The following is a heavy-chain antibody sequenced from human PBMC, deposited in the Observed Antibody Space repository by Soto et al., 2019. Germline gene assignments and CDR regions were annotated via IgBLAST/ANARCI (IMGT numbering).Heavy chain of an antibody. Sequence: EVQLLESGGGLVQPGGSLRLSCAASGFTFSSYAMSWVRQAPGKGLGWVAAISGSGGSTYYADSVKGRFTTSRDNSKNTLYLQMNSLRAEDTAVYYCAKAGRKWELLGTDYWGQGTLVTVSS. CDR1: GFTFSSYA. CDR3: AKAGRKWELLGTDY. D-gene: IGHD1-26*01. V-gene: IGHV3-23*01. CDR2: ISGSGGST. J-gene: IGHJ4*02.